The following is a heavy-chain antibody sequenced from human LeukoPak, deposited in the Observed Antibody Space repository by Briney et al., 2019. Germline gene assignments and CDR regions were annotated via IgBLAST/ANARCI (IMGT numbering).Heavy chain of an antibody. D-gene: IGHD3-3*02. V-gene: IGHV4-39*07. Sequence: SETMSLTCTVSGGSISSSSYYWGWIRQPPGKGLEWLGSIYYSGSTYYNPSLKSRVTISVDTSKNQFSLKLSSVTAADTAVYYCARARVATFLNWGQGNLVTVSS. J-gene: IGHJ1*01. CDR2: IYYSGST. CDR3: ARARVATFLN. CDR1: GGSISSSSYY.